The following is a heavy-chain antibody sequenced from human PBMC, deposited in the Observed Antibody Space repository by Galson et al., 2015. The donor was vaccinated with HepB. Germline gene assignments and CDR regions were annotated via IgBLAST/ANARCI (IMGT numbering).Heavy chain of an antibody. CDR1: GFTFTNFA. CDR2: ISYDGNNK. Sequence: SLRLSCAASGFTFTNFAMHWVRQAPGKGLEWVAIISYDGNNKNYADSVKGRFTISRDNSKDSVYLQLDSLRAEDTAVYYCARRISLVRGIITKPDYYYGMDVWGQGTTVTVAS. CDR3: ARRISLVRGIITKPDYYYGMDV. J-gene: IGHJ6*02. V-gene: IGHV3-30-3*01. D-gene: IGHD3-10*01.